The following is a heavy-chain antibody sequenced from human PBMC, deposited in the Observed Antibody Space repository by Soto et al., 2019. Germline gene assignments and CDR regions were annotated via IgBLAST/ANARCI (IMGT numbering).Heavy chain of an antibody. V-gene: IGHV2-5*01. CDR2: ISSYGNK. J-gene: IGHJ4*02. CDR1: GFSLSDFAVG. CDR3: VHTAGWLHRY. D-gene: IGHD5-12*01. Sequence: HITLKESGPTLVKPTQTLTLTCTLSGFSLSDFAVGVAWVRRPPGKALDWLALISSYGNKYYSPSLKTRLTTSTDTSKNHVALTMPSMDPLDTATYSCVHTAGWLHRYWGQGTQVTVSS.